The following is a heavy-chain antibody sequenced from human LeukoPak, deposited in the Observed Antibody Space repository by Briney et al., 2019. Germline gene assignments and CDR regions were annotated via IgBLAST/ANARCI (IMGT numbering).Heavy chain of an antibody. J-gene: IGHJ4*02. V-gene: IGHV4-39*07. CDR3: ARAGQGYCSSTSCYLSLDY. CDR1: GGSISSGGYY. Sequence: SETLSLTCIVSGGSISSGGYYWSWVRQPPGKGLEWIGQIYHSGSTNYNPSLKSRVAISVDKSKNQFSLNLNSVTAADTAVYYCARAGQGYCSSTSCYLSLDYWGQGTLVTVSS. D-gene: IGHD2-2*01. CDR2: IYHSGST.